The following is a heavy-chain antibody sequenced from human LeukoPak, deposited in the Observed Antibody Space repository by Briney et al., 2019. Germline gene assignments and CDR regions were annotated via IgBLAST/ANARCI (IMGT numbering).Heavy chain of an antibody. CDR3: ARDWRAMNAFDI. CDR2: ISGSGRTT. CDR1: GFTFSNYA. J-gene: IGHJ3*02. D-gene: IGHD5-18*01. V-gene: IGHV3-23*01. Sequence: PGGSLRLSCAASGFTFSNYAMSWVRQAPGKGLEWVSVISGSGRTTYYADSVKGRFTISRDNSKNTLYLQMNSLRAEDTAVYYCARDWRAMNAFDIWGQGTMVTVSS.